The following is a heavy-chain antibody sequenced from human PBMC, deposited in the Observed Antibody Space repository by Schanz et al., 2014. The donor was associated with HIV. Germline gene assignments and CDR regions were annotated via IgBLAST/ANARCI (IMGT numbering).Heavy chain of an antibody. CDR1: GFTFSSHW. D-gene: IGHD3-22*01. Sequence: VQVVESGGGLVQPGASLRLSCEVSGFTFSSHWMTWVRQAPGKGLEWVAVISYDGSNKNYADSVKGRFTISRDNSKNTLYLQMNSLRVEDTAVYYCARDLPNPYFDFSGPAGDYWGQGALVTVSP. CDR3: ARDLPNPYFDFSGPAGDY. CDR2: ISYDGSNK. J-gene: IGHJ4*02. V-gene: IGHV3-30-3*01.